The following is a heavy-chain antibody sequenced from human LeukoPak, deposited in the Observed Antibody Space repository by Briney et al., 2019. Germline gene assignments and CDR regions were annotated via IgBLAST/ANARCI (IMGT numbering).Heavy chain of an antibody. J-gene: IGHJ4*02. V-gene: IGHV3-30*18. CDR1: GXTFSSYG. D-gene: IGHD2-15*01. CDR3: AKGLIYCSGGSCSGGYFDY. Sequence: GGSLRLSCAASGXTFSSYGMHWVRQAPGKGLEWVAVISYDGSYKYHADSVKGRFSISRDNSKNTLYLQMNSLRVEDTAVYYCAKGLIYCSGGSCSGGYFDYWGQGTLVTVSS. CDR2: ISYDGSYK.